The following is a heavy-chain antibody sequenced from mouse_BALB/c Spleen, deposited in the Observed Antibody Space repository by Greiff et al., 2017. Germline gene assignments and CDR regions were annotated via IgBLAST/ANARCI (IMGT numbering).Heavy chain of an antibody. CDR1: GFSLTSYG. Sequence: QVQLQQSGPGLVQPSQSLSITCTVSGFSLTSYGVHWVRQSPGKGLEWLGVIWSGGSTDYNAAFISRLSISKDNSKSQVFFKMTSLQANDTAIYYCARNSLLRRHGGYFDVWGAGTTVTVSS. CDR3: ARNSLLRRHGGYFDV. CDR2: IWSGGST. J-gene: IGHJ1*01. V-gene: IGHV2-2*02. D-gene: IGHD1-2*01.